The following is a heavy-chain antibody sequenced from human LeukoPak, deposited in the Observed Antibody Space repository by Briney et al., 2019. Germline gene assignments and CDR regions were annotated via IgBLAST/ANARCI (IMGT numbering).Heavy chain of an antibody. CDR3: ARDLGVAAAGRFGA. D-gene: IGHD6-13*01. CDR1: GGSISSYY. J-gene: IGHJ5*02. CDR2: IYYSGST. Sequence: SETLSLTCTVSGGSISSYYWSWIRQPPGKGLEWIGYIYYSGSTNYNPSLKSRVTISVDTSKNQFSLKLSSVTAADTAVYYCARDLGVAAAGRFGAWGQGTLVTVSS. V-gene: IGHV4-59*12.